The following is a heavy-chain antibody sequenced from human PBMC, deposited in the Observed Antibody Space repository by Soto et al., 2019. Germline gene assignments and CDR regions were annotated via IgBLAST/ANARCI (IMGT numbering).Heavy chain of an antibody. J-gene: IGHJ4*02. CDR2: ISYDGSEK. Sequence: GGSLRLSCEAAEFASSNYAMHWVRQAPGKGLEWVALISYDGSEKYYGDSVRGRFTISRDTSKNTVYLQMNSLRGDDTAMYYCAKGTSTTVPGAILDYWGQGTLVTVSS. V-gene: IGHV3-30*18. CDR1: EFASSNYA. CDR3: AKGTSTTVPGAILDY. D-gene: IGHD4-4*01.